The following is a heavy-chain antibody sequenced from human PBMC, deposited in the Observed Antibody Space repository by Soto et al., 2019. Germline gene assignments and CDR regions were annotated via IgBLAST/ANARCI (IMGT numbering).Heavy chain of an antibody. CDR2: ISNDGSRK. CDR1: GFSFSCCA. Sequence: QVQLVESGGGVVQPGRSLRLSCAASGFSFSCCAMHWVRQAPGKGLEWVAIISNDGSRKYYADSVKGRFTISRDNSKNTLYLQMDSLRAEDXXVXXXXXXXXXXXXXXXXXYWGQGTLVTVSS. CDR3: XXXXXXXXXXXXXXY. V-gene: IGHV3-30*03. J-gene: IGHJ4*02.